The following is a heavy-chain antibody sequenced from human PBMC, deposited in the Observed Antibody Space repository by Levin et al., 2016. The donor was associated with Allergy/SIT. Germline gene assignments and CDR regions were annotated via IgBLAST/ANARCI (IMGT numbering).Heavy chain of an antibody. CDR1: GGSVSSGRYY. J-gene: IGHJ3*02. CDR2: IYYTGST. CDR3: ARGVDYYDSNGASDAFDI. D-gene: IGHD3-22*01. Sequence: SETLSLTCTVSGGSVSSGRYYWNWIRQPPGGGLEWIGYIYYTGSTTYNPSLNSRVIISIDTSKNQFSLKLRSVTAADTAVYYCARGVDYYDSNGASDAFDIWGQGTLVTVSS. V-gene: IGHV4-61*01.